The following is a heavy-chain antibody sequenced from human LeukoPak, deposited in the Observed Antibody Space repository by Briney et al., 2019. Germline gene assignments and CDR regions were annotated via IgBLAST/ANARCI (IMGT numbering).Heavy chain of an antibody. CDR1: GFTISRNY. Sequence: GGSLRLSCAASGFTISRNYMSGVRQAPGKGGGGVSVIYRGGSTYYADSVIGPFTISTDNSKNTLYLQMNSLRAEATAVHSCARGRGTSWYLEWGQGTLVTASS. CDR2: IYRGGST. V-gene: IGHV3-53*01. D-gene: IGHD6-13*01. J-gene: IGHJ4*02. CDR3: ARGRGTSWYLE.